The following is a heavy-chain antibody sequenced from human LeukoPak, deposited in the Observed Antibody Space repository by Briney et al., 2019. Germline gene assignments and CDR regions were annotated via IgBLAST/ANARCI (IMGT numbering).Heavy chain of an antibody. Sequence: GGSLRLSCAASGFTFSSYAMSWVRQAPGKGLEWVANIKQDGGEKFYVDSVKGRFTISRDNAKNSLYLQMNSLRAEDTAVYYCAKAQYWGLLSGDYWGQGTLVTVSS. CDR1: GFTFSSYA. J-gene: IGHJ4*02. CDR3: AKAQYWGLLSGDY. V-gene: IGHV3-7*01. CDR2: IKQDGGEK. D-gene: IGHD2-21*01.